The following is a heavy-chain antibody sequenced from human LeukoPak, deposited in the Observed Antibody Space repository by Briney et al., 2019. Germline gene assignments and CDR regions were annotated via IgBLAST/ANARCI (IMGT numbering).Heavy chain of an antibody. CDR2: INADGSST. J-gene: IGHJ4*02. Sequence: GGSLRLSCAASGFTFSIYRMYWVRQAPGKGLVWVSRINADGSSTNYADSVKGRFTISRDNAKNTLYLQMNSLRAEDTAVYYCVREGNFDYWGQGTLVTVSS. V-gene: IGHV3-74*01. CDR1: GFTFSIYR. D-gene: IGHD3-10*01. CDR3: VREGNFDY.